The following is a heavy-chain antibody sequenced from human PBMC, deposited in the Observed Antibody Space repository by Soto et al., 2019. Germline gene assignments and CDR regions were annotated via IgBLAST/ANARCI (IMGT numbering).Heavy chain of an antibody. CDR2: IYYSGST. V-gene: IGHV4-30-4*01. CDR3: ASNSYGYIFSDY. D-gene: IGHD5-18*01. CDR1: GGSISSGDYY. J-gene: IGHJ4*02. Sequence: LSLTCTVSGGSISSGDYYWSWIRQPPGKGLEWIGDIYYSGSTYYNPSLKSRVTISVDTSKNQFSLKLSSVTAADTAVYYCASNSYGYIFSDYWGQRTLVTLSS.